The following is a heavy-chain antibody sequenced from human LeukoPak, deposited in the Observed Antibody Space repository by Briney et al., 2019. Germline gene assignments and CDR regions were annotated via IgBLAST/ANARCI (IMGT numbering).Heavy chain of an antibody. V-gene: IGHV1-69*13. CDR3: ARALLGYQRGYYYYYYMDV. CDR2: IIPIFGTA. D-gene: IGHD3-16*01. J-gene: IGHJ6*03. Sequence: GASVKVSCKASGGTFSSYAISWVRQAPGQGLEWMGGIIPIFGTANYAQKFQGRVTITADESTSTAYMELSSLRSEDTAVYYCARALLGYQRGYYYYYYMDVWGKGTTVNVSS. CDR1: GGTFSSYA.